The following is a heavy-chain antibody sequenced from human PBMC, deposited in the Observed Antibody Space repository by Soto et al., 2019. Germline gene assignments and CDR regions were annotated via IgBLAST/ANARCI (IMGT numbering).Heavy chain of an antibody. V-gene: IGHV3-23*01. CDR1: GFTFSEYG. J-gene: IGHJ6*02. CDR2: VSEGGDST. CDR3: AAEREAVGGPYYYYYGMDV. Sequence: PGGSLRLSCAASGFTFSEYGMSWVRQAPGKGLEWVSSVSEGGDSTNYAQKFRERVTITRDMSTSAAYMELSSLRSEDTAVYYCAAEREAVGGPYYYYYGMDVWGQGTTVTVSS. D-gene: IGHD6-19*01.